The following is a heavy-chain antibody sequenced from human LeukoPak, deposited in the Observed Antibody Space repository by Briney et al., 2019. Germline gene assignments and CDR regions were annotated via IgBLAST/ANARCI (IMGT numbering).Heavy chain of an antibody. CDR1: GGSISSGDYY. J-gene: IGHJ4*02. Sequence: SETLSLTCTVSGGSISSGDYYWSWIRQPPGKGLEWIGYIYYSGSTYYNPSLKSRVTISVDTSKNQFSLKLSSVTAADTAVYYCASPYSSSWYAFYYWGQGTLVTVSS. CDR2: IYYSGST. V-gene: IGHV4-30-4*01. CDR3: ASPYSSSWYAFYY. D-gene: IGHD6-13*01.